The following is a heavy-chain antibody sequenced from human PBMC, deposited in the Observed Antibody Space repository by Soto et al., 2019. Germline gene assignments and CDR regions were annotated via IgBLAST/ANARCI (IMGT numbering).Heavy chain of an antibody. Sequence: ASVKVSCKASGYTFTTNAIHWVRQAPGQGLEWMGWIHAGNGNTKYSQKFQGRVTITRDTSASTAYMELSSLRSEDTAVYYCAREDIVLVPAAAWDYYYGMDVWGQGITLTVSS. CDR1: GYTFTTNA. J-gene: IGHJ6*02. V-gene: IGHV1-3*01. CDR2: IHAGNGNT. CDR3: AREDIVLVPAAAWDYYYGMDV. D-gene: IGHD2-2*01.